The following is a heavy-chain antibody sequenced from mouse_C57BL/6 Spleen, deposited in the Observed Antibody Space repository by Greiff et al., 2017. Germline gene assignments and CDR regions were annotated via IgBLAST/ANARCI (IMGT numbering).Heavy chain of an antibody. J-gene: IGHJ4*01. CDR2: IYPGDGDP. CDR3: AREGYGSSYAMDY. D-gene: IGHD1-1*01. V-gene: IGHV1-82*01. Sequence: QVQLQQSGPELVKPGASVQISCKASGYAFSSSWMNWVKQRPGKGLEWIGRIYPGDGDPNYNGKFKGKATLTADKSSSPAYMQLSSLTSEDSAVDFCAREGYGSSYAMDYWGQGTSLTVSS. CDR1: GYAFSSSW.